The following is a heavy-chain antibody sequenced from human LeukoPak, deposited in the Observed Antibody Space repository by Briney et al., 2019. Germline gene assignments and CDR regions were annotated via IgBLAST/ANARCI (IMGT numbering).Heavy chain of an antibody. CDR2: INHNGNVN. CDR1: GFTFSSYW. J-gene: IGHJ4*02. D-gene: IGHD2-2*01. CDR3: ARGIRDCSRTTCYQPFDY. Sequence: GGSLRLSCAASGFTFSSYWMNWARQAPGKGLEWVASINHNGNVNYYVDSVKGRFTISRDNAKNSLYLQMSNLRAEDTAVYYCARGIRDCSRTTCYQPFDYWGQGALVTVSS. V-gene: IGHV3-7*03.